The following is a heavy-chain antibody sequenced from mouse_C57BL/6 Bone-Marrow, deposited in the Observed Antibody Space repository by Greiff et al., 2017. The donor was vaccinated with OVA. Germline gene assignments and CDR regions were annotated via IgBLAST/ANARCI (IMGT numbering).Heavy chain of an antibody. CDR2: IHPNSGST. CDR1: GYTFTSYW. V-gene: IGHV1-64*01. CDR3: ARIAYYSNSYYFDY. J-gene: IGHJ2*01. Sequence: QVQLKQPGAELVKPGASVKLSCKASGYTFTSYWMHWVKQRPGQGLEWIGMIHPNSGSTNYNEKFKSKATLTVDKSSSTAYMQLSSLTSEDAAVYYCARIAYYSNSYYFDYWGQGTTLTVSS. D-gene: IGHD2-5*01.